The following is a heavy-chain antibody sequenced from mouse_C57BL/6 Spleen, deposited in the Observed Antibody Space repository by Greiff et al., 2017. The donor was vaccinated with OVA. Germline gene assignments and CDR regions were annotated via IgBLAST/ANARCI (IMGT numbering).Heavy chain of an antibody. D-gene: IGHD2-1*01. J-gene: IGHJ4*01. CDR3: ARLYYGNPYYYAMDY. CDR1: GYTFTSYD. CDR2: IYPRDGST. Sequence: VQLQQSGPELVKPGASVKLSCKASGYTFTSYDINWVKQRPGQGLEWIGWIYPRDGSTKYNEKFKSKATLTVDTSSSTAYMQLSSLTSEDSAVYYCARLYYGNPYYYAMDYWGQGTSVTVSS. V-gene: IGHV1-85*01.